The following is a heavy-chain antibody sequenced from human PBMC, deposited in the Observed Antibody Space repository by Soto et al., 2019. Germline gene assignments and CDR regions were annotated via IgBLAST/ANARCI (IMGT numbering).Heavy chain of an antibody. CDR3: ARDSTAFVFDY. J-gene: IGHJ4*02. V-gene: IGHV4-61*03. D-gene: IGHD2-2*01. CDR2: IYYTGRT. CDR1: GDSVRSGSFY. Sequence: SETLSLTCTVSGDSVRSGSFYWSWIRQPPGKGLEWIGYIYYTGRTSYNPSLKSRVTISIDPSKNHFALNLTSVTAADSVIYYCARDSTAFVFDYWGQGALVTVSS.